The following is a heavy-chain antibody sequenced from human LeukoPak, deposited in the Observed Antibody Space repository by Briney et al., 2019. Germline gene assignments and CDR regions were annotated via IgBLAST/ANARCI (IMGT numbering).Heavy chain of an antibody. CDR2: ISSSGSTI. D-gene: IGHD6-13*01. Sequence: GGSLRLSCAASGFTFSSYEMNWVREAPGKGLEGVSYISSSGSTIYYADSVKGRFTISRDNAKNSLYLQMNSLRAEDTAVYYCASGIAAAGPRENYFDYWGQGTLVTVSS. V-gene: IGHV3-48*03. CDR1: GFTFSSYE. CDR3: ASGIAAAGPRENYFDY. J-gene: IGHJ4*02.